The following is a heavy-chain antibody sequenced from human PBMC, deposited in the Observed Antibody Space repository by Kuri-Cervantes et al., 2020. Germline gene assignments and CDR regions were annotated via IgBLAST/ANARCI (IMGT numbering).Heavy chain of an antibody. CDR3: ARDRYSSGWYKPGPFDP. CDR1: GFTFSSYA. Sequence: GGSLRLSCAASGFTFSSYAMHWVRQAPGKGLEWVAVIPYDGSNKYYADSVKGRFTISRDNSKNTLYLQMNSLRAEDTAVYYCARDRYSSGWYKPGPFDPWGQGTLVTVSS. CDR2: IPYDGSNK. D-gene: IGHD6-19*01. V-gene: IGHV3-30-3*01. J-gene: IGHJ5*02.